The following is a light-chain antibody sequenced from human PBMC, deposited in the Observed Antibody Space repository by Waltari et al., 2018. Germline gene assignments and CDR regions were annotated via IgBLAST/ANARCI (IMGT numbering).Light chain of an antibody. CDR1: QSVGTSW. J-gene: IGKJ3*01. V-gene: IGKV3-20*01. CDR3: QHYGDSAGT. Sequence: EIVLAQSPGTLSSSPGVRATLSCRASQSVGTSWIAWYQHKPGQAPSLLICGASSRATGIPNRFSDSGSGTDFTLNISKMEPEDFAVYYCQHYGDSAGTLDPGTKVDLK. CDR2: GAS.